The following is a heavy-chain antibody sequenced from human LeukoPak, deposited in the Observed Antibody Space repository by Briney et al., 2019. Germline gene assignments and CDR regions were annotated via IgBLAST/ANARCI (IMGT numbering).Heavy chain of an antibody. CDR1: GGTFSSYT. V-gene: IGHV1-69*13. Sequence: ASVKVSCKASGGTFSSYTISWVRQAPGQGLEWMGGIIPIFGTANYAQKFQGRVTITADESTSTAYMELSSLGSEDTAVYYCAKVQLGATHMDYYYYFGMDVWGQGTTVIVSS. D-gene: IGHD1-26*01. CDR2: IIPIFGTA. CDR3: AKVQLGATHMDYYYYFGMDV. J-gene: IGHJ6*02.